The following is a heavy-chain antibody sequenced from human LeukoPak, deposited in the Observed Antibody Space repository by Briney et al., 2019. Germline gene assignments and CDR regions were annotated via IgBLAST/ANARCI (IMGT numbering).Heavy chain of an antibody. CDR2: IYYSGST. CDR3: ARGFKRITIFGVVISHGLDY. CDR1: GGSISSSYYY. D-gene: IGHD3-3*01. J-gene: IGHJ4*02. Sequence: SETLSLTCTVSGGSISSSYYYWGWIRQPPGKGLEWIGSIYYSGSTYYNPSLKSRVTISVDTSKNQFSLKLSSVTAADTAVYYCARGFKRITIFGVVISHGLDYWGQGTLVTVSS. V-gene: IGHV4-39*07.